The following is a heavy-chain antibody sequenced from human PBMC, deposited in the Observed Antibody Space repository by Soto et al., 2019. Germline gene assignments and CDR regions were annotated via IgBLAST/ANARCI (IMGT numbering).Heavy chain of an antibody. J-gene: IGHJ6*02. CDR1: GYSFPIYW. CDR2: IYPGDSDT. Sequence: GESLKISCQGSGYSFPIYWIGWVRQMPGKDLEWMGIIYPGDSDTRYSPSFQGQVTISADKSLRTAYLQWTSLKASDTALYYCXRTRSFTLGFYYDGMDVWGQGTTVTVSS. V-gene: IGHV5-51*01. D-gene: IGHD6-6*01. CDR3: XRTRSFTLGFYYDGMDV.